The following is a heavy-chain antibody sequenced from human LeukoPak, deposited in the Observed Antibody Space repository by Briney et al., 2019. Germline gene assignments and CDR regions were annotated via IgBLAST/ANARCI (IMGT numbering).Heavy chain of an antibody. V-gene: IGHV3-30*03. Sequence: GGSLRLSCAASGFTFSSYGMHWVRQAPGKGLEWVAVISYDGSNKYYADSVKGRFTISRDNAKNSLYLQMNSLRAEDTAVYYCAREGDELLRSSPFDYWGQGTLVTVSS. J-gene: IGHJ4*02. CDR1: GFTFSSYG. D-gene: IGHD1-7*01. CDR2: ISYDGSNK. CDR3: AREGDELLRSSPFDY.